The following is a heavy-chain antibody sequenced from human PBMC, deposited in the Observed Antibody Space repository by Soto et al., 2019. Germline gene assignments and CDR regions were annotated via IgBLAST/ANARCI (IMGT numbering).Heavy chain of an antibody. CDR1: GYTFTSYG. Sequence: WASVKVSCKASGYTFTSYGISWVRQAPGQGLEWMGGIIPIFGTANYAQKFQGRVTITADESTSTAYMELSSLRSEDTAVYYCARGAAGATARFDPWGQGTLVTAPQ. CDR2: IIPIFGTA. D-gene: IGHD1-26*01. CDR3: ARGAAGATARFDP. V-gene: IGHV1-69*13. J-gene: IGHJ5*02.